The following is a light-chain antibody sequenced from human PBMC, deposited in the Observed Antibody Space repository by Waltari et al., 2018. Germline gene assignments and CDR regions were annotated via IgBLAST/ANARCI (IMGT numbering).Light chain of an antibody. CDR1: QDISNY. J-gene: IGKJ4*01. CDR2: AAS. V-gene: IGKV1-33*01. Sequence: EIQMTQSPSSLSTSVGDRVTITCQTSQDISNYLNWYQQKPGKAPKLLSYAASNVETGVPSRFSGSGSGTNFTFTISSLQPEDIATYYCQQHDNLPLAFGGGTKVEIK. CDR3: QQHDNLPLA.